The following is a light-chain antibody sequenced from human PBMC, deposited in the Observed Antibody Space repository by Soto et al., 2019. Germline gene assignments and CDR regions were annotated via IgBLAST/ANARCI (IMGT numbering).Light chain of an antibody. V-gene: IGKV3-20*01. J-gene: IGKJ4*01. CDR1: QSVGNDY. CDR3: HQYAYAPLT. CDR2: HSS. Sequence: EIVLTQSPGTLSLSPGERATLSCRASQSVGNDYLAWYQQKRGQPPSLLIYHSSRRATGIPDRFSGSGSGADFTLTISRLEPEDFVVYYCHQYAYAPLTFGGGTKVEIK.